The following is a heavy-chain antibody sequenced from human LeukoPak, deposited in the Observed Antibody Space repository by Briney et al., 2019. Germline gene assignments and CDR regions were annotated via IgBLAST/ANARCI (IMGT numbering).Heavy chain of an antibody. CDR2: ISSSSSAI. CDR3: AVNTGADAFDI. J-gene: IGHJ3*02. Sequence: GRSLRLSCAASGFTFSSYSMNCGRQAPRGGLGWVSYISSSSSAIYYADSVKGRFTIYRDNTKNSLYMQMNSLRAEDTAVYYCAVNTGADAFDIWGQGTMVTVSS. D-gene: IGHD1-26*01. CDR1: GFTFSSYS. V-gene: IGHV3-48*01.